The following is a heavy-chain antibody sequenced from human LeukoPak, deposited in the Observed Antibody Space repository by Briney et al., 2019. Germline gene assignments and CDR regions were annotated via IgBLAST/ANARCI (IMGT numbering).Heavy chain of an antibody. J-gene: IGHJ3*02. D-gene: IGHD2-2*02. V-gene: IGHV5-51*01. CDR1: GYSFTSYW. CDR2: IYPGDSDT. Sequence: GESLKISCKGSGYSFTSYWIGWVRQMPGKGVEWIGIIYPGDSDTRYSPSFQGQVSFSADKSISTAYLQWSSLKASDTAMYYCARREGCSSTSCYKAFDIWGQGTMVTVSS. CDR3: ARREGCSSTSCYKAFDI.